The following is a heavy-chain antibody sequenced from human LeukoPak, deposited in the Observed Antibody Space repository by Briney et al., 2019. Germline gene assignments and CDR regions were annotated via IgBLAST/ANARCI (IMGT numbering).Heavy chain of an antibody. Sequence: GASVKVSCKASGYTFTSYAMHWVRQAPGQRLEWMGWINAGNGNTKYSQKFQGRVTITRDTSASTAYMELSSLGSEDTAVYYCARARALRQSNSWFDPWGQGTLVIVSS. D-gene: IGHD5/OR15-5a*01. CDR2: INAGNGNT. J-gene: IGHJ5*02. CDR3: ARARALRQSNSWFDP. CDR1: GYTFTSYA. V-gene: IGHV1-3*01.